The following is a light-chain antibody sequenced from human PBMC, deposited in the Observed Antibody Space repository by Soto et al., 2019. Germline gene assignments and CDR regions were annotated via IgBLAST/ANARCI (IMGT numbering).Light chain of an antibody. CDR2: AAS. CDR1: QGISSY. Sequence: DSQLTHSPSFLSASVGDRVTITGRASQGISSYLAWYQQKPGKAPKLLIYAASTLQSGVPSRFSGSGSGTEFTLTISSLQPEDFATYYCQQLNSYPRTFGQGTRLEIK. V-gene: IGKV1-9*01. CDR3: QQLNSYPRT. J-gene: IGKJ5*01.